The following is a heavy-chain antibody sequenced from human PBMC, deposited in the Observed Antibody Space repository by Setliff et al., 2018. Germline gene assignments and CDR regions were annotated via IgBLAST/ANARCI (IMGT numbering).Heavy chain of an antibody. V-gene: IGHV4-4*07. Sequence: NPSETLSLTCTVSGVSISSYYWSWIRQPAGKGLEWIGHIYIGGSANYNPSLKSRVTMSIDTSKNQFSLKLNSVTAADMAVYYCAREQWLDPPGYYYMDVWAKGTTVTVSS. J-gene: IGHJ6*03. CDR1: GVSISSYY. CDR3: AREQWLDPPGYYYMDV. D-gene: IGHD6-19*01. CDR2: IYIGGSA.